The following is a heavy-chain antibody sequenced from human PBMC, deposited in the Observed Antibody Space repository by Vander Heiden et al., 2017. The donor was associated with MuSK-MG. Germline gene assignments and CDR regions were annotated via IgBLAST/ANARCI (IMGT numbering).Heavy chain of an antibody. CDR1: GYTFTSYD. D-gene: IGHD6-6*01. J-gene: IGHJ5*02. Sequence: QVQLVQSGAEVKKPGASVKVSCKASGYTFTSYDINWVRQATGQGLEWMGWMNPNSGNTGYAQKFQVRVTMTRNTSISTAYMELSSLRSEDTAVFYCARGRGSYSSSSNWFDPWGQGTLVTVSS. CDR3: ARGRGSYSSSSNWFDP. V-gene: IGHV1-8*01. CDR2: MNPNSGNT.